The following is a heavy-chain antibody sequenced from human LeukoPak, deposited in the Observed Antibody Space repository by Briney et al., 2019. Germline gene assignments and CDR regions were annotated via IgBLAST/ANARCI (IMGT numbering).Heavy chain of an antibody. CDR3: AHIEYVDTAMENYFDY. Sequence: PGGSLRLSCAASGFTFSSYAMSWVRQAPGKGLEWVSAISGSGGSTYYADSVKGRFTISRDNSKNTLYLQMNSLRAEDTAVYYCAHIEYVDTAMENYFDYWGQGTLVTVSS. V-gene: IGHV3-23*01. CDR2: ISGSGGST. CDR1: GFTFSSYA. J-gene: IGHJ4*02. D-gene: IGHD5-18*01.